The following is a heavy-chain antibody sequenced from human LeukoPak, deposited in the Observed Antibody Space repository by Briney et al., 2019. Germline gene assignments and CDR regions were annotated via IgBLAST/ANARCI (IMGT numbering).Heavy chain of an antibody. CDR2: ISGSGCST. D-gene: IGHD3-22*01. V-gene: IGHV3-23*01. Sequence: GGSLRLSCAASGFTFSSYAMSWVRQAPGKGLEWVSTISGSGCSTYYADSVKGRFTISRDSSKNTLYLQMNSLRAEDTAVYYCAKDRTYYYESRGYFDYWGQGTLVTVSS. CDR1: GFTFSSYA. CDR3: AKDRTYYYESRGYFDY. J-gene: IGHJ4*02.